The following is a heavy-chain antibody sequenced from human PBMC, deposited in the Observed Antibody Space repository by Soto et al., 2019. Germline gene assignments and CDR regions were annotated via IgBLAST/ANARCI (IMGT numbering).Heavy chain of an antibody. CDR1: GYTFTSYY. Sequence: ASLKVSCTACGYTFTSYYINWVLQATVQVLEWMGWMNPNSGNTGYAQKFQGRVTMTRNTSISTAYMELSSLRSEDTAVYYCARVGGSGYDLTYYYGMDVWGQGTTVTVSS. D-gene: IGHD5-12*01. CDR3: ARVGGSGYDLTYYYGMDV. J-gene: IGHJ6*02. CDR2: MNPNSGNT. V-gene: IGHV1-8*01.